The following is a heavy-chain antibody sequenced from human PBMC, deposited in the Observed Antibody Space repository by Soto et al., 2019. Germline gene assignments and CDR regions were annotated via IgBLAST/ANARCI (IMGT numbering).Heavy chain of an antibody. D-gene: IGHD2-8*01. J-gene: IGHJ6*03. V-gene: IGHV1-8*01. CDR3: ARVYGYYYYYMDV. CDR1: GYSLTDNG. CDR2: ISPDSGKT. Sequence: QAYLEQSGAEVKKPGASVKVSCKASGYSLTDNGITWVRQASGQGLEYVGWISPDSGKTEHAQKLHGRVTMNSDTSINTVYMELSSLNSDDTTVYYCARVYGYYYYYMDVWGNGTTVTVSS.